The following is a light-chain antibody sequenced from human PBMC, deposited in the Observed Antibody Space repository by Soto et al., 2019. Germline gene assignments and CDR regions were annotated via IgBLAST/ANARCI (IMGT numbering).Light chain of an antibody. V-gene: IGLV4-60*02. CDR3: ETWDSNPHPV. CDR1: SGHSSYI. Sequence: QSVLTQSSSASASLGSSVKLTCTLSSGHSSYIIAWHQQQPGKATRYLMKIEGSGSYNKGSGVPDRFSGSSSGADRYLTISKLQFEDEADYYCETWDSNPHPVLGGGTKLTVL. CDR2: IEGSGSY. J-gene: IGLJ3*02.